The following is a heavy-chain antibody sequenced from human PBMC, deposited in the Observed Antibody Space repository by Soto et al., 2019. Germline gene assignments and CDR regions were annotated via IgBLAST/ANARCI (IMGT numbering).Heavy chain of an antibody. CDR2: ITSSSITI. D-gene: IGHD5-18*01. J-gene: IGHJ4*02. CDR1: GFTFSSFS. V-gene: IGHV3-48*01. Sequence: HPGGSLRLSCAASGFTFSSFSMNWVRQAPGKGLEWLSYITSSSITIYYADSVKGRFTISRDNAKNSLYLQMNSLKTDDTAVYYCTRDHYGRGFSSGAFDSWGQGTPVTVSS. CDR3: TRDHYGRGFSSGAFDS.